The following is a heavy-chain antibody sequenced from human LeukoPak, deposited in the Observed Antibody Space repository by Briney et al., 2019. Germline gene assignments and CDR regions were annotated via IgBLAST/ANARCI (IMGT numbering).Heavy chain of an antibody. Sequence: SETLSLTCAVYGGPFSGYYWSWIRQPPGKGLEWIGEINHSVSTKYNPSLKSRVIISIDTSKNQFSLTLSSVTAADTAVYYCARHTYHYDSSGYVPYYFDYWGQGILVTVSS. D-gene: IGHD3-22*01. J-gene: IGHJ4*02. V-gene: IGHV4-34*01. CDR3: ARHTYHYDSSGYVPYYFDY. CDR1: GGPFSGYY. CDR2: INHSVST.